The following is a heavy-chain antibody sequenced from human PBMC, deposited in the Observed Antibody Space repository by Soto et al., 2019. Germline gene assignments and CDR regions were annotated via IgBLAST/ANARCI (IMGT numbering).Heavy chain of an antibody. D-gene: IGHD6-19*01. J-gene: IGHJ4*02. V-gene: IGHV2-5*02. Sequence: QITLKESGPTLVKPTQTLTLTCTFSGFSLSTSGVGVGWIRQPPGKALEWLALIYWDDDKRYSPSLKNRLTVTKDTSKNQVVLTMTNMDPVDTATYYCVYDSSGWLGFAYWGQGTLVTVSS. CDR1: GFSLSTSGVG. CDR2: IYWDDDK. CDR3: VYDSSGWLGFAY.